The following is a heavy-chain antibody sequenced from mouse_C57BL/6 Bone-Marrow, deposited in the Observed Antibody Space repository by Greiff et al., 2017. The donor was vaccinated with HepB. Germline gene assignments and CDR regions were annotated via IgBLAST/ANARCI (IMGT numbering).Heavy chain of an antibody. CDR1: GYTFTSYG. J-gene: IGHJ2*01. CDR3: ARSITTVVEGD. D-gene: IGHD1-1*01. CDR2: IYPRSGNT. Sequence: QVQLKQSGAELARPGASVKLSCKASGYTFTSYGISWVKQRTGQGLEWIGEIYPRSGNTYYNEKFKGKATLTADKSSSTAYMELRSLTSEDSAVYFCARSITTVVEGDWGQGTTLTVSS. V-gene: IGHV1-81*01.